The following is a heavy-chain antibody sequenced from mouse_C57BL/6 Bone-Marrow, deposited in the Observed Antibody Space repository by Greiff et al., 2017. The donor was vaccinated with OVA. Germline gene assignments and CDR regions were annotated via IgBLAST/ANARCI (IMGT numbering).Heavy chain of an antibody. J-gene: IGHJ1*03. D-gene: IGHD4-1*01. Sequence: VQLQQSGAELVRPGASVKLSCKASGYTFTDYYINWVKQRPGQGLEWIARIYPGSGNTYYNEKFKGKATLTAEKSSSTAYMQLSSLTSEDSAVYFCARFWDEWYFDVWGTGTTVTVSS. CDR2: IYPGSGNT. CDR3: ARFWDEWYFDV. CDR1: GYTFTDYY. V-gene: IGHV1-76*01.